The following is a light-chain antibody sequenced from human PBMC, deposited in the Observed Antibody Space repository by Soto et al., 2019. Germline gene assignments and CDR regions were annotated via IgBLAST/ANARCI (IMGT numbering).Light chain of an antibody. CDR3: AAWDDSLNVAV. V-gene: IGLV1-36*01. CDR1: SSYIVNNA. Sequence: QSVLTQPPSVSAAPRQRVTIYCSGSSSYIVNNAVSWYQQLPGKAPKLLIYYDDLLPSGVSDRFSGSRSGTSASLAISGLQSEDEADYYCAAWDDSLNVAVFGGGTQLTVL. CDR2: YDD. J-gene: IGLJ7*01.